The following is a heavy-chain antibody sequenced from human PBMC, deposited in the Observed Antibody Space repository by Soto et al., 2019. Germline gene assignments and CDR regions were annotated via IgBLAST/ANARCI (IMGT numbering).Heavy chain of an antibody. CDR3: ARDRHYYDISGRGAIYGMDV. D-gene: IGHD3-22*01. CDR2: IWYDGSNK. CDR1: GFSFSSYG. V-gene: IGHV3-33*01. Sequence: QVQVVESGGGVVQPGRSLRLSCAASGFSFSSYGMHWVRQAPGKGLEWVAVIWYDGSNKYYADSVKGRFTISRDNSKNTLDLQMNSLRAEDTAVYYCARDRHYYDISGRGAIYGMDVWGQGTTVTVSS. J-gene: IGHJ6*02.